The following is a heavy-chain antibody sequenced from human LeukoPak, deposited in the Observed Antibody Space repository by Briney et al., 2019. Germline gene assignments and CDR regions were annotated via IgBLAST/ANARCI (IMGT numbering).Heavy chain of an antibody. D-gene: IGHD3-10*01. Sequence: PGGSLRLSCEASGFTFSRYAMIWVRQAPGKGLEWVAAITGSGGGTQYADSVRGRFTVSRDNSKNTLYLQMNSLRAEDTAVYYCARDSGSGSYSGYWGQGTLVTVSS. V-gene: IGHV3-23*01. J-gene: IGHJ4*02. CDR1: GFTFSRYA. CDR3: ARDSGSGSYSGY. CDR2: ITGSGGGT.